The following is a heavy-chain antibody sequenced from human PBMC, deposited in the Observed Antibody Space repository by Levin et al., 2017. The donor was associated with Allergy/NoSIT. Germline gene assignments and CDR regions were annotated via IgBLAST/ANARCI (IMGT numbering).Heavy chain of an antibody. Sequence: GGSLRLSCAATGFTFSSYAMSWVRQAPGKGLEWVSAISGSGGSTYYADSVKGRVTISRDNSKNTLYLQMNSLRADDTAVYYCANTAPPNYYYYGMDVWGQGTTVTVSS. CDR1: GFTFSSYA. CDR2: ISGSGGST. CDR3: ANTAPPNYYYYGMDV. J-gene: IGHJ6*02. D-gene: IGHD4-17*01. V-gene: IGHV3-23*01.